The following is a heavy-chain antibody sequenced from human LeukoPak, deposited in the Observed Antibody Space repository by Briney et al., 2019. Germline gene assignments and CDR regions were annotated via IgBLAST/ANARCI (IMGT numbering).Heavy chain of an antibody. Sequence: GGSLRLSCAASGFTLSSYEMNWVRQAPGKGLEWVSYISSSGRTIYYADSVKGRFTISRDNAKNSLYLQMNSLRGEDTAVYYCARGQDTTMVTDWGQGTLVTVSS. J-gene: IGHJ4*02. V-gene: IGHV3-48*03. CDR2: ISSSGRTI. D-gene: IGHD5-18*01. CDR1: GFTLSSYE. CDR3: ARGQDTTMVTD.